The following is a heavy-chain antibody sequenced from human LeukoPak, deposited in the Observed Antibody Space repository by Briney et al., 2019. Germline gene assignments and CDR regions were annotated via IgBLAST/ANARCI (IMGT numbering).Heavy chain of an antibody. V-gene: IGHV3-21*01. CDR2: ISNSGFYI. CDR1: GFTLSSYT. CDR3: IAGGWSTDAFEM. J-gene: IGHJ3*02. Sequence: GGSLRLSCAASGFTLSSYTTNWVRQAPGKGLEWVSSISNSGFYIYYADSVKGRFVVSRDNANNSLYLQMNSLRDEDTAVYYCIAGGWSTDAFEMWGQGTTVTVSS. D-gene: IGHD6-19*01.